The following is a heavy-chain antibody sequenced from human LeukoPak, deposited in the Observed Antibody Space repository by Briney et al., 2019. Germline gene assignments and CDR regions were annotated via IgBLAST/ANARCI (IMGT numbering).Heavy chain of an antibody. Sequence: GGSLRLSCAASGFTFSSYWMSWLRQAPGKGLEWVANIKEDGSEKYYVDSVEGQFTISRDNAKNLVFLRLSSLRAEDTAVYYCARMTGGLWDYWGQGTLVTVSS. CDR3: ARMTGGLWDY. V-gene: IGHV3-7*05. CDR2: IKEDGSEK. D-gene: IGHD2-15*01. J-gene: IGHJ4*02. CDR1: GFTFSSYW.